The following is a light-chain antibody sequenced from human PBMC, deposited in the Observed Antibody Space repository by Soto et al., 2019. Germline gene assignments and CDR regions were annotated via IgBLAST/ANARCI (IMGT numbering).Light chain of an antibody. Sequence: QPVLTQPASVSGSPGQSITISCTGTSSDVGGYNYVSWYQQHPGKAPKLMIYEVSNRPSGVSNRFSGSKSGNTASLTISGLQPEDEADYYCSSYTSTSRVFGTGTKLTVL. CDR2: EVS. J-gene: IGLJ1*01. CDR1: SSDVGGYNY. V-gene: IGLV2-14*01. CDR3: SSYTSTSRV.